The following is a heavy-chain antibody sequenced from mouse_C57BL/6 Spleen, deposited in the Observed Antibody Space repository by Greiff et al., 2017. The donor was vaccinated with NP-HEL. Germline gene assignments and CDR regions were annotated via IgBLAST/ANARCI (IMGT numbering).Heavy chain of an antibody. CDR3: ARPHYGPFDY. Sequence: QVQLQQSGPELVKPGASVKISCKASGYAFSSSWMNWVKQRPGKGLEWIGRIYPGDGDTNYNGKFKGKATLTADKSSSTAYMQLSSLTSEDSAVYFCARPHYGPFDYWGQGTTLTVSS. J-gene: IGHJ2*01. CDR1: GYAFSSSW. V-gene: IGHV1-82*01. CDR2: IYPGDGDT. D-gene: IGHD1-1*02.